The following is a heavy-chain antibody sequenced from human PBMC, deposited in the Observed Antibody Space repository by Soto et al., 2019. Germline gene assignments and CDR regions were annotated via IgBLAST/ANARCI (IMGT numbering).Heavy chain of an antibody. CDR2: IYYSGST. Sequence: SETLSLTCTVSGGSISSSSYYWGWIRQPPGKGLEWIGSIYYSGSTYYNPSLKSRVTISVDTSKNQFSLKLSSVTAADTAVYYCAGSYYSWGWFDPWGQGTLVTVSS. D-gene: IGHD3-10*01. CDR1: GGSISSSSYY. J-gene: IGHJ5*02. V-gene: IGHV4-39*01. CDR3: AGSYYSWGWFDP.